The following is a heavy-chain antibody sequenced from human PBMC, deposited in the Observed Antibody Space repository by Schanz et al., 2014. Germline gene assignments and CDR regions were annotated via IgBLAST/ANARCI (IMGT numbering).Heavy chain of an antibody. CDR3: ARTDQQMQRPDY. D-gene: IGHD2-2*01. Sequence: EVQLVESGGGLIQPGGSLRLSCAVSGFIVNTNYMSWVRQAPGKGLEWISSMYINSGSTQYADSVKGRFTISKHNSRHTLYLQMDSLTTDDTAVYYCARTDQQMQRPDYWGQGTLVIVSS. J-gene: IGHJ4*02. V-gene: IGHV3-53*04. CDR2: MYINSGST. CDR1: GFIVNTNY.